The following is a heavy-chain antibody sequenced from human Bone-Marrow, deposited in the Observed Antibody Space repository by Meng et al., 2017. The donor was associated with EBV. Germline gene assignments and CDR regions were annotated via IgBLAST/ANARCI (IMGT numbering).Heavy chain of an antibody. J-gene: IGHJ5*02. CDR2: MNPHSGNT. D-gene: IGHD3-16*01. CDR1: GYTFTSYD. V-gene: IGHV1-8*01. CDR3: ARGTYDRPVDP. Sequence: QRGHGGAAVKKPWAAVNVSCKAAGYTFTSYDIHWVRQATGQGLEWMGWMNPHSGNTGYAQKFQDRVTMTRNTSISTAYMELSSLRSEDTAVYYCARGTYDRPVDPWGQGTLVTVSS.